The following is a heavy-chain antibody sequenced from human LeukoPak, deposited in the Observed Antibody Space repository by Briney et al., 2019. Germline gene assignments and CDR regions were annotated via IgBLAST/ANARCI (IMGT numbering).Heavy chain of an antibody. CDR3: VTRGTIVVH. CDR2: IYPDDSDT. V-gene: IGHV5-51*01. D-gene: IGHD2-15*01. Sequence: GESLKISCKGSGYSFPTYWIGWVRQMPGKGLEWMGIIYPDDSDTRYSPSFQGQVTISADKSISTAYLQWNSLKASDSAMYYCVTRGTIVVHWGQGTLVIVSS. CDR1: GYSFPTYW. J-gene: IGHJ4*02.